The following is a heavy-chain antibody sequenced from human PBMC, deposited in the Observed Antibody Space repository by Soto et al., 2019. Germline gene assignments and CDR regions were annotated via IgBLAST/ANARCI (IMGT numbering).Heavy chain of an antibody. Sequence: EVQLVESGGGLVQPGRSLKVSCAVSGFSIDEYAMHWVRQAPGKGLEWVSGIGWNSGTIVYADSVKGRFTISRDNAKNTVYLEMKSLRPEDTALYYCAKDRYSYGYYFDRWGQGTLVTVSS. CDR3: AKDRYSYGYYFDR. V-gene: IGHV3-9*01. CDR1: GFSIDEYA. J-gene: IGHJ4*02. CDR2: IGWNSGTI. D-gene: IGHD5-18*01.